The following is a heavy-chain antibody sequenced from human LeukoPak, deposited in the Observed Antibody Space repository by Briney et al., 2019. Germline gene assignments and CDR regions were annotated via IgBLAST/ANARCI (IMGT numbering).Heavy chain of an antibody. CDR2: IYTSGST. CDR1: GGSISSGSYY. V-gene: IGHV4-61*02. CDR3: ARDGMATIDT. D-gene: IGHD5-24*01. J-gene: IGHJ5*02. Sequence: PSETLSLTCTVSGGSISSGSYYWSWIRQPAGKGLEWIGRIYTSGSTNYNPSHKSRVPISVDTSKNQFSLKLSSVTAADTAVYYCARDGMATIDTWGQGTLVTVSS.